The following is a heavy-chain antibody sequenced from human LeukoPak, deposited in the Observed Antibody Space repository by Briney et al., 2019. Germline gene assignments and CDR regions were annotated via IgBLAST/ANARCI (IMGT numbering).Heavy chain of an antibody. V-gene: IGHV3-9*01. CDR3: AKDNILTGYIDY. CDR1: GFTLSSYV. D-gene: IGHD3-9*01. J-gene: IGHJ4*02. Sequence: GGSLRLSCTASGFTLSSYVMSWIRQAPGKGLEWVSGISWNSGSIGYADSVKGGFTISRDNAKNSLYLQMYSLRAENTPLYYCAKDNILTGYIDYWGQGTLVTVSS. CDR2: ISWNSGSI.